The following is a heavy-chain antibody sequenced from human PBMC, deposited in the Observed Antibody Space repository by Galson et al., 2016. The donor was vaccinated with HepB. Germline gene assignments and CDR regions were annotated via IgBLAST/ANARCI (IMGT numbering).Heavy chain of an antibody. CDR2: IYSGGST. V-gene: IGHV3-66*02. J-gene: IGHJ5*01. Sequence: SLRLSCAGSGFTVSTDYMSWVRQAPGKGLEWVSIIYSGGSTYYADSVKGRFSISRDNSKNTLYLQMDSLRVEDTAVYYCTRDGWTSNWFGYWGHGTLVTVSS. CDR3: TRDGWTSNWFGY. CDR1: GFTVSTDY. D-gene: IGHD6-19*01.